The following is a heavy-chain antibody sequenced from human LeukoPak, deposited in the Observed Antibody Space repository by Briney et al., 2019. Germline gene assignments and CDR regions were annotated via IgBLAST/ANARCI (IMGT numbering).Heavy chain of an antibody. CDR3: ARLKYYDSTGYSPGYYMDV. D-gene: IGHD3-22*01. Sequence: PSETLSLTCTVSGGSIINYYWSWIWQPAGTGLEWVGRIYVTGSTIYNPSLQSRLSMSVDTSKNQFSLRLTSVTAADTAVYYCARLKYYDSTGYSPGYYMDVWGKGITVTVSS. V-gene: IGHV4-4*07. CDR1: GGSIINYY. CDR2: IYVTGST. J-gene: IGHJ6*03.